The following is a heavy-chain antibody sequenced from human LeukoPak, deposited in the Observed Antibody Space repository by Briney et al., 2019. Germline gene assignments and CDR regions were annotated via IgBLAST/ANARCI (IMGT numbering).Heavy chain of an antibody. CDR3: ARGVGDGYNYPY. D-gene: IGHD5-24*01. J-gene: IGHJ4*02. Sequence: SVKVSCKASGYTFTSYAMHWVRQAPGQRVEWMGWINAGNGNTKYSQKFQGRVTITRDTSASTAYMELSSLRSEDTAVYYCARGVGDGYNYPYWGQGTLVTVSS. CDR2: INAGNGNT. CDR1: GYTFTSYA. V-gene: IGHV1-3*01.